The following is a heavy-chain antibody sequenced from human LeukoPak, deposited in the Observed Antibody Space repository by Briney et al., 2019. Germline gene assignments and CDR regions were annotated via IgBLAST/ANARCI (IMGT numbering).Heavy chain of an antibody. J-gene: IGHJ4*02. CDR3: ARRSIATITLDY. D-gene: IGHD5-24*01. V-gene: IGHV1-8*03. CDR2: MNPNSGNT. Sequence: ASVKVSCKASGYTFTSYDINWARQATGQGLEWMGWMNPNSGNTGYAQKFQGRVTITRNTSISTAYMELSSLRSEDTAVYYCARRSIATITLDYWGQGTLVTVSS. CDR1: GYTFTSYD.